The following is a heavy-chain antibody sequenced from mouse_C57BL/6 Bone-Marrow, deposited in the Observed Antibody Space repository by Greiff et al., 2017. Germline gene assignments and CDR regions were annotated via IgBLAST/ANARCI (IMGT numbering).Heavy chain of an antibody. CDR2: IYPGDGDT. Sequence: VQLQQSGPELVKPGASVKISCKASGYAFSSSWMNWVKQRPGKGLEWIGRIYPGDGDTNYKGKFKGKATLTADKSSSTAYMQLSSLTSEDSAVYFCAREGLGKAWFAYWGQGTLVTVSA. CDR1: GYAFSSSW. V-gene: IGHV1-82*01. J-gene: IGHJ3*01. D-gene: IGHD4-1*01. CDR3: AREGLGKAWFAY.